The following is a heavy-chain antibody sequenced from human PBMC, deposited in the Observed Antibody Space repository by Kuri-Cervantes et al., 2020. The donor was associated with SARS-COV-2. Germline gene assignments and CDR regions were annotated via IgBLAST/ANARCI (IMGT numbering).Heavy chain of an antibody. V-gene: IGHV1-69*04. CDR1: GGTFSSYA. CDR3: ARDTPGGRYQLLFNY. Sequence: SVKVSCKASGGTFSSYAISWVRQAPGQGLEWMGRIIPILGIANYAQKFQGRVTITAGKSTSTAYMELSSLRSEDTAVYYCARDTPGGRYQLLFNYWGQGTLVTVSS. D-gene: IGHD2-2*01. J-gene: IGHJ4*02. CDR2: IIPILGIA.